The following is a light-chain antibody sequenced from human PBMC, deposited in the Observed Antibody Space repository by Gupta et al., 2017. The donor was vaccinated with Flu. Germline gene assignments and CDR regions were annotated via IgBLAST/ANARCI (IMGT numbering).Light chain of an antibody. V-gene: IGKV3-11*02. J-gene: IGKJ2*01. CDR1: QSVRTY. CDR2: DAS. Sequence: EIVLTQSPATLSLSPGERATLFCRASQSVRTYLAWYQHKPGQAPRLLIYDASNRATGIPARFSGSGCGRDLTLTISSREPEDFAVYYCQKRSNWPPYTFGQGTMLEIK. CDR3: QKRSNWPPYT.